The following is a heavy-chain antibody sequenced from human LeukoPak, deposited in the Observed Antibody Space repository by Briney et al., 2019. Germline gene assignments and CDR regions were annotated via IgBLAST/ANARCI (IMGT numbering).Heavy chain of an antibody. J-gene: IGHJ4*02. CDR2: ISDSGSAT. D-gene: IGHD4-17*01. CDR1: GFTFSNYN. CDR3: AKDPLDYGDYVGGYFDY. V-gene: IGHV3-48*01. Sequence: GGSLRLSCAASGFTFSNYNMNWVRQAPGKGLEWVSYISDSGSATYYADSVKGRFTISRDNSKNTLYLQMNSLRAEDTAVYYCAKDPLDYGDYVGGYFDYWGQGTLVTVSS.